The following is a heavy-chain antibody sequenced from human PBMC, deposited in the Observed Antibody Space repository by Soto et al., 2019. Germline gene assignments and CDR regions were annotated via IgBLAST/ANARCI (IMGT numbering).Heavy chain of an antibody. CDR3: ARDPTAYYYGSGSSKYYYYGMDV. CDR2: IYSGGST. Sequence: GGSLRLSCAGSGFTVSSSYMNWVRQPPGKGLEWVSVIYSGGSTYYADSVKGRFTISRDNSKNTLYLQMNSLRAEDTAVYYCARDPTAYYYGSGSSKYYYYGMDVWGQGTTVTVSS. V-gene: IGHV3-53*01. J-gene: IGHJ6*02. CDR1: GFTVSSSY. D-gene: IGHD3-10*01.